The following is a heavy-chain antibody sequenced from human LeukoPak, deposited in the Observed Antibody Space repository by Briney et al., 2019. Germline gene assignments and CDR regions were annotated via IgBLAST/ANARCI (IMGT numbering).Heavy chain of an antibody. CDR1: GGSISSGSNY. V-gene: IGHV4-61*09. J-gene: IGHJ3*02. D-gene: IGHD1-14*01. CDR2: IYTSGST. Sequence: SETLSLTCTVSGGSISSGSNYWSWIRQPAGKGLEWIGHIYTSGSTNYNPSLKSRVTISEGTSKNQFSLKLSSVTAADTAVYYCARARNFDDAFDIWGQGTMVTVSS. CDR3: ARARNFDDAFDI.